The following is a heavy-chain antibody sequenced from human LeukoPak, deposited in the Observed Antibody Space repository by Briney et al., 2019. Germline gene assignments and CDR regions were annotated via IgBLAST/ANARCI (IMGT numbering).Heavy chain of an antibody. CDR1: GFTFSTCT. J-gene: IGHJ4*02. Sequence: GGSLRLSCAASGFTFSTCTMNWVRQAPGKGLEWVSYITDSSSVVYYADSVKGRFTISRDNAKNSLYLQMNSLRAEDTAVYYCIRDVAAGFDYWGQGTLVTVSS. V-gene: IGHV3-48*04. D-gene: IGHD6-13*01. CDR2: ITDSSSVV. CDR3: IRDVAAGFDY.